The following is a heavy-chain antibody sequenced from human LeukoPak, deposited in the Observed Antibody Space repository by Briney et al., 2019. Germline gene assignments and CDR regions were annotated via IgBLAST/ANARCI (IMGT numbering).Heavy chain of an antibody. J-gene: IGHJ4*02. CDR2: ISGSGTYI. V-gene: IGHV3-21*01. D-gene: IGHD3-22*01. CDR1: GFAFSTYA. CDR3: ARDASPGYDSSGFLY. Sequence: PGGSLRLSCGASGFAFSTYAITWVRQAPGKGLEWVSSISGSGTYIYYADSMKGRFTISRDNARNSSYLQMNSLRVEDTAVYYCARDASPGYDSSGFLYWGQGTLVTVSA.